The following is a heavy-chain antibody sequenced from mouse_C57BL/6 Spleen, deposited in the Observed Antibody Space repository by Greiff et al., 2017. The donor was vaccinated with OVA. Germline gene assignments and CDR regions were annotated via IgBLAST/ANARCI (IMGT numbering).Heavy chain of an antibody. CDR3: ARDYGSSYRFAY. V-gene: IGHV1-64*01. J-gene: IGHJ3*01. D-gene: IGHD1-1*01. Sequence: LQQPGAELVKPGASVKLSCKASGYTFTSYRMHWVKQRPGQGLEWIGMIHPNSGSTNYNEKFKSKATLTVDKSSSTAYMQLSSLTSEDSAVYYCARDYGSSYRFAYWGQGTLVTVSA. CDR2: IHPNSGST. CDR1: GYTFTSYR.